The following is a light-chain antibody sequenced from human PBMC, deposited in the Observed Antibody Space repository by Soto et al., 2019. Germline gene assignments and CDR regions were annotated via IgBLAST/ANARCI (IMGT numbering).Light chain of an antibody. Sequence: DIVLTQSPGTLSLSPGERATLSCRASQSVSSSYLAWCQQKPGQAPRLLIYGASSRATGIPDRFSGSGSGTDFTLTISRLEPEDFAVYYCQQYGSSPPRTFGQGTKVDIK. CDR1: QSVSSSY. J-gene: IGKJ1*01. CDR3: QQYGSSPPRT. CDR2: GAS. V-gene: IGKV3-20*01.